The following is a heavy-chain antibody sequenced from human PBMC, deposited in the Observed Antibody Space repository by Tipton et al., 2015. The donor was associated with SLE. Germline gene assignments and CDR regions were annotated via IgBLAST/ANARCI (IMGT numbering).Heavy chain of an antibody. CDR1: GDSFSGYY. J-gene: IGHJ3*02. CDR2: VYHSGST. CDR3: ARLIWFGELGTFDI. V-gene: IGHV4-34*01. Sequence: TLSLTCAVYGDSFSGYYWSWIRQPPGKGLEWIGEVYHSGSTNYNPSLKSRVTISVDTSKNQFSLKLSSVTAADTAVYYCARLIWFGELGTFDIWGQGTMVTVSS. D-gene: IGHD3-10*01.